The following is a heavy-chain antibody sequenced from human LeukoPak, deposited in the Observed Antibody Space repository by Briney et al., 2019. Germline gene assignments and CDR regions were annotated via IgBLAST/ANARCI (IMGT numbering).Heavy chain of an antibody. D-gene: IGHD2-8*01. J-gene: IGHJ4*02. CDR2: MNPNSGNT. CDR3: ARVAANGVYFDY. V-gene: IGHV1-8*01. Sequence: GASVKVSCKASGYTYTRYFIHWVRQAPGQGLEWMGWMNPNSGNTGYAQKFQGRVTTTRNTSISTAYMELSSLRSEDTAVYYCARVAANGVYFDYWGQGTLVTVSS. CDR1: GYTYTRYF.